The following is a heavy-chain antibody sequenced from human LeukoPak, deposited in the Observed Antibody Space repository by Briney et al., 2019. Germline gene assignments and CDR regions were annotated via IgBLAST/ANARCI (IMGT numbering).Heavy chain of an antibody. CDR1: GFTFSGYG. D-gene: IGHD3-22*01. Sequence: PGGSLRLSCATSGFTFSGYGMHWVRQAPGKGLEWVTVIWSDGSNKYYADSVKGRFTISRDNSKNTLYLQMNSLRAEDTAVYYCAGGYYAGRGHHFEYWGQGTLVTVSS. CDR2: IWSDGSNK. CDR3: AGGYYAGRGHHFEY. V-gene: IGHV3-33*01. J-gene: IGHJ4*02.